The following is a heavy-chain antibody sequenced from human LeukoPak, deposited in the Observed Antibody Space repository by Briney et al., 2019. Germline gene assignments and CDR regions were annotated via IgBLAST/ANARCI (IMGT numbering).Heavy chain of an antibody. CDR2: IYYSGST. J-gene: IGHJ5*02. D-gene: IGHD4-23*01. Sequence: PSQTLSLTCTVSGGSISSGGYYWSWIRQHPGKGLEWIGYIYYSGSTYYNPSLKSRVTISVDTSKNQFSLKLSSVTAADTAVYYCARYTYGGNSNWFDPWGQGTLATVSS. V-gene: IGHV4-31*03. CDR1: GGSISSGGYY. CDR3: ARYTYGGNSNWFDP.